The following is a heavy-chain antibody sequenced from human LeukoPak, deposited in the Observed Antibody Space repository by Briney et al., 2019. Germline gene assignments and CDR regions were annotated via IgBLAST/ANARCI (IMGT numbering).Heavy chain of an antibody. CDR1: GGSFSGYY. Sequence: PSETLSLTCAVYGGSFSGYYWSWIRQPPGKGLEWSGEINHSGSTNYNPSLKSRVTISVDTSKNQFSLKLSSVTAADTAVYYCARGGSGSYYYYYYMDVWGKGTTVTISS. D-gene: IGHD1-26*01. V-gene: IGHV4-34*01. J-gene: IGHJ6*03. CDR3: ARGGSGSYYYYYYMDV. CDR2: INHSGST.